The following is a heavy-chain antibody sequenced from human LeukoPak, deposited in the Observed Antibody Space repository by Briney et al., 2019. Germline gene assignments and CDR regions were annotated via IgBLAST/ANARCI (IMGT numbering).Heavy chain of an antibody. J-gene: IGHJ4*02. Sequence: PGGSLRLFCAASGFTFSTYAMSWVRQAPGRGLEWVSAVSEGGSGTYYADSVKGRFTISRDNSKNTLYLQMTSLRAEDTALYYCAKGKGSTGWYDWGQGTLVTVSS. CDR1: GFTFSTYA. D-gene: IGHD6-19*01. CDR2: VSEGGSGT. V-gene: IGHV3-23*01. CDR3: AKGKGSTGWYD.